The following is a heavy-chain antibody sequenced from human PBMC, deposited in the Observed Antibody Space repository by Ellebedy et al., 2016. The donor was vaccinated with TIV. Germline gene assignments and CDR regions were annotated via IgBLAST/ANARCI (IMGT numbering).Heavy chain of an antibody. J-gene: IGHJ4*02. CDR1: GFNFKTYI. D-gene: IGHD1-26*01. V-gene: IGHV3-21*01. Sequence: GGSLRLXXAASGFNFKTYIMKWVRQAPGKGLEWVSSISSSSRYIFYADSVKGRFTISRDDAKNSLYLRMNGLRAEDTAMYYCASYDGSFRYWGRGTRVTVSS. CDR2: ISSSSRYI. CDR3: ASYDGSFRY.